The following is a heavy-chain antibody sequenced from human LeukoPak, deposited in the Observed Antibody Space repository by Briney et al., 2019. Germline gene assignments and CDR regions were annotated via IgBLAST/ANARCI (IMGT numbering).Heavy chain of an antibody. CDR3: AKDNDYGGLWFDP. D-gene: IGHD4-23*01. Sequence: GGTLRLSCSASGFTFTTYGMNWVRQAPGKGLEWVSGIGGSGTRTYYADSVKGRFTISRDNSKSTLYLQMNSLRAEDTALYYCAKDNDYGGLWFDPWGQGTLVTVSS. J-gene: IGHJ5*02. CDR2: IGGSGTRT. V-gene: IGHV3-23*01. CDR1: GFTFTTYG.